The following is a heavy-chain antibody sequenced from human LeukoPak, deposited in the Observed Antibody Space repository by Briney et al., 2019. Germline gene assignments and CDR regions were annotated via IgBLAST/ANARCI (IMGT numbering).Heavy chain of an antibody. CDR2: INHSGST. CDR1: GGSFSGYY. J-gene: IGHJ4*02. Sequence: SETLSLTCAVYGGSFSGYYWSWIRQPPGKGLEWIGGINHSGSTNYNPSLKSRVTISVDTSKNQFSLKLSSVTAADTAVYYCASTPDCGGSCYSFDYWGQGTLVTVSS. CDR3: ASTPDCGGSCYSFDY. V-gene: IGHV4-34*01. D-gene: IGHD2-15*01.